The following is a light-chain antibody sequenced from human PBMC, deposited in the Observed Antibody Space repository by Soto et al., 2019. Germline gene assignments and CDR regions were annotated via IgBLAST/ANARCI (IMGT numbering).Light chain of an antibody. V-gene: IGKV3-20*01. J-gene: IGKJ4*01. CDR2: GAS. Sequence: EIVLTQSPGTLSLSPGERATLSCRASQSVSSSYLAWYQQKPGQAPRLLIYGASSRATGIPDRFSGSGSGTDFTLTISRLEPEDFAVYYCHQYDSSPLTCGGGTKVVIK. CDR3: HQYDSSPLT. CDR1: QSVSSSY.